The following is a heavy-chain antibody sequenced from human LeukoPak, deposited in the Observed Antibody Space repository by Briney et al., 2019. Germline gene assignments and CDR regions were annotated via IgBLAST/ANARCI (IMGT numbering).Heavy chain of an antibody. CDR1: GYTFATFG. V-gene: IGHV7-4-1*02. J-gene: IGHJ3*02. CDR3: AKDPPYTSTWPDALDS. Sequence: GASVKVSCKASGYTFATFGINWLRQAPGQGLEWMGWINTNTGTPTYAQGFTGRFVFSLDTSVSTAYLEISSLKAEDTAVYFCAKDPPYTSTWPDALDSWGQGTMVTVSS. D-gene: IGHD6-13*01. CDR2: INTNTGTP.